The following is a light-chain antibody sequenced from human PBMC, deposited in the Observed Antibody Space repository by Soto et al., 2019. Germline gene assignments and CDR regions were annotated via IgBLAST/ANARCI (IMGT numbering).Light chain of an antibody. Sequence: QSVLTQPASVSGSPGQSITISCTGTSSDIGAYNYVSWYQLHPGKAPKLIIFDVTYRPSGVSSRFSGSKSGNTASLTISGLQAEDEADYYCSSYSTRSTLFDGGTKLTVL. V-gene: IGLV2-14*03. CDR1: SSDIGAYNY. CDR3: SSYSTRSTL. CDR2: DVT. J-gene: IGLJ2*01.